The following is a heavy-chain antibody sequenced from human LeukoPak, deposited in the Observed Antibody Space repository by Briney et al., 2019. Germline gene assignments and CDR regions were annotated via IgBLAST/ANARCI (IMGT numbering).Heavy chain of an antibody. D-gene: IGHD4-17*01. CDR2: IYYSGST. J-gene: IGHJ4*02. CDR3: ARAPPDGDPPFDY. V-gene: IGHV4-59*01. CDR1: GGSISSYY. Sequence: SETLSLTCTVSGGSISSYYWSWIRQPPGKGLEWIGYIYYSGSTNYNPSLKSRVTIPVDTSKNQFSLKLSSVTAADTAVYYCARAPPDGDPPFDYWGQGTLVTVSS.